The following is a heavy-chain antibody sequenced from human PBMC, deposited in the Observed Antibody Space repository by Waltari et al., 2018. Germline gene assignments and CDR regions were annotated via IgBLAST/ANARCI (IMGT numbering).Heavy chain of an antibody. D-gene: IGHD2-2*01. CDR2: IYSGGST. Sequence: EVQLLESGGGLVQPGGSLRLSCAASGFTFSSYAMSWVRQAPGKGLECVSVIYSGGSTYYADSVKGRFTISRDNSKNTLYLQMNSLRAEDTVVYYCAKAMFPYCSSTSCYAYYYYMDVWGKGTTVTVSS. CDR1: GFTFSSYA. CDR3: AKAMFPYCSSTSCYAYYYYMDV. J-gene: IGHJ6*03. V-gene: IGHV3-23*03.